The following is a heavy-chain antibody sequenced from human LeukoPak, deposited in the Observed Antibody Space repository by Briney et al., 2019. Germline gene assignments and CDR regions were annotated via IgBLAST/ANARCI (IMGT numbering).Heavy chain of an antibody. CDR1: GGSIRSYY. CDR3: AIGVAAAGTVWFDP. Sequence: SETLSLTCTVSGGSIRSYYWSWIRQPPGKGLEWIGYIYYSGSTNYNPSLKSRVTISVDTSKNQFSLKLSSVTAADTAVYYCAIGVAAAGTVWFDPWGQGTLVTVSS. D-gene: IGHD6-13*01. J-gene: IGHJ5*02. V-gene: IGHV4-59*08. CDR2: IYYSGST.